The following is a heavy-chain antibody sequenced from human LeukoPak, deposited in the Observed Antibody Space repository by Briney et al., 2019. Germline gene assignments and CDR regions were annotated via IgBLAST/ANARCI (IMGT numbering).Heavy chain of an antibody. J-gene: IGHJ3*02. V-gene: IGHV4-61*02. Sequence: SQTLSLTCTVSGGSISSGSYYWSWIRQPAGKGLEWIGRIYTSGSTNYNPSLKSRVTISVDTSKNQFSLKLSSVTAADTAVYYCARESSRYCSGGSCYRVGAFDIWGQGTMVTVSS. CDR2: IYTSGST. CDR3: ARESSRYCSGGSCYRVGAFDI. CDR1: GGSISSGSYY. D-gene: IGHD2-15*01.